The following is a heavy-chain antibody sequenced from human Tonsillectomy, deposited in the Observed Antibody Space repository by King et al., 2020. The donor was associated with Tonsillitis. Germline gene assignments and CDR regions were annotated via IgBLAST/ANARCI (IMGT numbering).Heavy chain of an antibody. CDR2: VFHSGST. D-gene: IGHD2-21*02. J-gene: IGHJ4*02. V-gene: IGHV4-31*03. CDR3: ARGVYCGGDCYSETDY. CDR1: GGSISSGGYY. Sequence: QLQESGPGLAKPSQTLSLTCTVSGGSISSGGYYWTWIRQHPGKGLEWIGYVFHSGSTYYNPSLKSRITISIDTSKNQFSLQLSSVTAADTAVYYCARGVYCGGDCYSETDYWGQGTLVTVSS.